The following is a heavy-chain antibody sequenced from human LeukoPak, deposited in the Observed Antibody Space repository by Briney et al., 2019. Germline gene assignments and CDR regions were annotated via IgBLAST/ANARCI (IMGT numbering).Heavy chain of an antibody. V-gene: IGHV3-33*01. D-gene: IGHD5-12*01. CDR2: IWYDGSNK. J-gene: IGHJ6*02. CDR3: ARSGYDLYYYYGMDV. Sequence: GGSLRLSCAASGFTFSSYGMHWVRQAPGKGLEWVAVIWYDGSNKYYADSVKGRFTISRDNSKNTLSLQMNSLRAEDTAVYYCARSGYDLYYYYGMDVWGQGTTVTVSS. CDR1: GFTFSSYG.